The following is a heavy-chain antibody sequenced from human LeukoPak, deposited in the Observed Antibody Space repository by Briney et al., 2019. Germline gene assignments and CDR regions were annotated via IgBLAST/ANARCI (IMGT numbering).Heavy chain of an antibody. V-gene: IGHV1-2*02. CDR3: VPSANYYYFDY. Sequence: GASVTVSFKASGYTFTNYYMHWVRQAPGLGFEWMGWINPKSGGTSYPQKFQGRLTMTRDTSISTAYMELSRLRSDDTAVYYCVPSANYYYFDYWGQGTLVTVSS. J-gene: IGHJ4*02. CDR1: GYTFTNYY. CDR2: INPKSGGT. D-gene: IGHD4/OR15-4a*01.